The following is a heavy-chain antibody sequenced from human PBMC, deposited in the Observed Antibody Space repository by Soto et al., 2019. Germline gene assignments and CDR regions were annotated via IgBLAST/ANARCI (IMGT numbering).Heavy chain of an antibody. CDR2: INPSGGST. V-gene: IGHV1-46*01. J-gene: IGHJ6*02. CDR3: ARDHIAAPYGTDV. D-gene: IGHD6-25*01. CDR1: GYTFTSYF. Sequence: ASVKVSCKASGYTFTSYFMHWVRQAPGQGLEWMGIINPSGGSTGYAQKFQGRVTMTRDTSTSTVYMELSSLRSEDTAVYYCARDHIAAPYGTDVWGQGTTVTVSS.